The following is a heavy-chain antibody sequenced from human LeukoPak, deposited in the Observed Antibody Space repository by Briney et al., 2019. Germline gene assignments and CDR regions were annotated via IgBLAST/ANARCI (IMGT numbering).Heavy chain of an antibody. Sequence: GESLKISRKGSGYSFSTYWIGWVRQMPGKGLEWMGIIYPGDSDTRYSPSFRGQVTISADKSISTAYLQLSSLKASDTAMYYCARTYYYGSGSYYNPGHWGQGTLVTVSS. J-gene: IGHJ4*02. CDR1: GYSFSTYW. V-gene: IGHV5-51*01. CDR3: ARTYYYGSGSYYNPGH. D-gene: IGHD3-10*01. CDR2: IYPGDSDT.